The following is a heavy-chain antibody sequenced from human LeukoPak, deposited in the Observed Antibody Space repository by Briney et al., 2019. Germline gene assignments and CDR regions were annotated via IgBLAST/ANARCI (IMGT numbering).Heavy chain of an antibody. V-gene: IGHV3-30-3*01. CDR3: ARVTDCSSTSCRSRGFDY. D-gene: IGHD2-2*01. CDR1: GFTFSSYA. Sequence: GRSLRLSCAASGFTFSSYAMHWVRQAPGKGLEWVAVISYDGSNKYYADSVKGRFTISRDNSKNTLYLQMNSLRAEDTAVYYGARVTDCSSTSCRSRGFDYWGQGTLVTVSS. J-gene: IGHJ4*02. CDR2: ISYDGSNK.